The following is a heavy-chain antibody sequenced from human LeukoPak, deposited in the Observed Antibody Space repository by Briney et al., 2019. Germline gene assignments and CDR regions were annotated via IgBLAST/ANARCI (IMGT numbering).Heavy chain of an antibody. CDR1: GYTLTELS. CDR3: ARVRYCSSTSCYRAFDY. V-gene: IGHV1-24*01. D-gene: IGHD2-2*02. Sequence: ASVKVSCKVSGYTLTELSMHWVRQAPGKGLEWMGGFDPEDGETIYALKFQGRVTMTEDTSTDTAYMELSRLRSDDTAVYYCARVRYCSSTSCYRAFDYWGQGTLVTVSS. J-gene: IGHJ4*02. CDR2: FDPEDGET.